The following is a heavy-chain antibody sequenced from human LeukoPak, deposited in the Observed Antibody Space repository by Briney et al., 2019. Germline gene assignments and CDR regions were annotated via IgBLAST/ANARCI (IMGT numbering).Heavy chain of an antibody. CDR2: INHSGST. Sequence: SETLSLTCAVYDGSFSGYYWSWIRQPPGKGLEWIGEINHSGSTNYNPSLKSRVTISVDTSKNQFSLKLSSVTAADTAVYYCARVGMVANLSTFDYWGQGTLVTVSS. D-gene: IGHD5-12*01. J-gene: IGHJ4*02. V-gene: IGHV4-34*01. CDR3: ARVGMVANLSTFDY. CDR1: DGSFSGYY.